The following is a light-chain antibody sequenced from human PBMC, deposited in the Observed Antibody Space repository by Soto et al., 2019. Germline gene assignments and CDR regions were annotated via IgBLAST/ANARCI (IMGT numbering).Light chain of an antibody. J-gene: IGKJ1*01. Sequence: DIVMTQSADSLAVSLGERATINCKSSQSVLYSCNNKNYLAWYQQKPRQPPKLLIYWASTRESGVPDRFSGSGSGTDFTLTISSLQAEDVAVYYCQQYYSTLTWTFGQGTKVEIK. CDR1: QSVLYSCNNKNY. CDR2: WAS. CDR3: QQYYSTLTWT. V-gene: IGKV4-1*01.